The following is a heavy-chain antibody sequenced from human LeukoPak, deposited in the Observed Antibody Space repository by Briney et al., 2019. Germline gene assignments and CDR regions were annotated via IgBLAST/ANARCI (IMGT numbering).Heavy chain of an antibody. Sequence: ASVKVSCKASGYTFTSYGISWVRQAPGQGLEWMGWISAYNGNTNYAQKLQGRVTMTTDTSTSTAYMELRSLRSDDTAVYYCARDYYGSGSYPRHDYWGQGTLATVPS. J-gene: IGHJ4*02. CDR2: ISAYNGNT. CDR1: GYTFTSYG. CDR3: ARDYYGSGSYPRHDY. D-gene: IGHD3-10*01. V-gene: IGHV1-18*01.